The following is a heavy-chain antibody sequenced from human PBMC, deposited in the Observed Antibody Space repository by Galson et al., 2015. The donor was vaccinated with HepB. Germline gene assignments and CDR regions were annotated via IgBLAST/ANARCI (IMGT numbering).Heavy chain of an antibody. CDR3: ARGNNPNY. CDR2: ISWNRGRI. D-gene: IGHD1/OR15-1a*01. J-gene: IGHJ4*02. V-gene: IGHV3-9*01. CDR1: GFRLDDYA. Sequence: SLRLSCAASGFRLDDYAMHWVRQAPGKGLEWVSGISWNRGRIGYADSVKGRFTISADKANNSLFLQMNSLRAEDTALYYCARGNNPNYWGQGTLVTVSS.